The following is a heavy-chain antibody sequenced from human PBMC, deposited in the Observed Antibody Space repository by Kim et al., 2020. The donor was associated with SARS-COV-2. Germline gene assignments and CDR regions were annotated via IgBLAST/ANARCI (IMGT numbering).Heavy chain of an antibody. Sequence: SVKGRFTISRDNSKNTLYLQMNSRRAEDTAVYYCAKDQFARNSAWDAFEIWGQGTMVTLSS. D-gene: IGHD3-10*01. J-gene: IGHJ3*02. CDR3: AKDQFARNSAWDAFEI. V-gene: IGHV3-23*01.